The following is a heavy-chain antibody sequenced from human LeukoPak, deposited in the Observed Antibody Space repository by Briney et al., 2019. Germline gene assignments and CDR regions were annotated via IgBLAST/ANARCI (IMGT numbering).Heavy chain of an antibody. CDR3: ASGYCSGTSCYAPGI. D-gene: IGHD2-2*01. Sequence: SVKVSCKASGGTFSSYAISWVRQAPGQGLEWMGGIIPIFGTANYAQKFQGRVTITTDESTSTAYMELSSLRSEDTAVYYCASGYCSGTSCYAPGIWGQGTLVTVSS. CDR1: GGTFSSYA. J-gene: IGHJ4*02. CDR2: IIPIFGTA. V-gene: IGHV1-69*05.